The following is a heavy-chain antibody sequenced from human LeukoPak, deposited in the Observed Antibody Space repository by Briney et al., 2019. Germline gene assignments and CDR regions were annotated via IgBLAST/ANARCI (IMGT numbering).Heavy chain of an antibody. CDR3: ARMYSSRSVVGYSYYYGMDV. D-gene: IGHD6-19*01. CDR1: GFASSRDW. J-gene: IGHJ6*02. V-gene: IGHV3-74*01. Sequence: GRSLVHSSAASGFASSRDWMWLLGQAPGKGLEWVSRINSDGSSTSYADSVKGRFTISRDNAKNTLYLQMNSLRAEDTAVYYCARMYSSRSVVGYSYYYGMDVWGQGTTVTVSS. CDR2: INSDGSST.